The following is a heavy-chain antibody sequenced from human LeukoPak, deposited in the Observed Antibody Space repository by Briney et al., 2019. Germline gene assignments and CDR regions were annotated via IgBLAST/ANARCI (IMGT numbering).Heavy chain of an antibody. CDR1: GYTFTGYY. CDR2: INPNSGGT. D-gene: IGHD1-26*01. Sequence: ASVKVSCKASGYTFTGYYMHWVRQAPGQGLEWMGWINPNSGGTNYAQKFQGRVTMTRDTSISTAYMELSRLRSDDTAVYYCARDRHIVGANFGYWGQGTLVTVSS. J-gene: IGHJ4*02. V-gene: IGHV1-2*02. CDR3: ARDRHIVGANFGY.